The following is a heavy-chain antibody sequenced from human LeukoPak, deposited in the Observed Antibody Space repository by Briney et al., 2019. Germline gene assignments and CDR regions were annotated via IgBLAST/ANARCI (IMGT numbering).Heavy chain of an antibody. CDR1: GGSISSGDYY. Sequence: SETLSLTCTVSGGSISSGDYYWSWIRQPPGKGLEWIGYIYYSGSTYYNPSLKSRVTISVDTSKNQFSLKLSSVTAADTAVYYCAREGRILWFRDYGMDVWGQGTTVTVSS. CDR2: IYYSGST. V-gene: IGHV4-30-4*01. CDR3: AREGRILWFRDYGMDV. J-gene: IGHJ6*02. D-gene: IGHD3-10*01.